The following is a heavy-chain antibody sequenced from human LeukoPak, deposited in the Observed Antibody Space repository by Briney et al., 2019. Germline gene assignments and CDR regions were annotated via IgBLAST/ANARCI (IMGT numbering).Heavy chain of an antibody. CDR1: GFTFSSYG. V-gene: IGHV3-20*04. D-gene: IGHD3-3*01. Sequence: GGSLRLSCAASGFTFSSYGMSWVRHAPGKGLEWVSGINWNGGSTGYADSVKGRFTISRDNAKNSLSLQMNSLRVEDTALYYCARGGISIFGVVIYMDVWGKGTTVTVSS. J-gene: IGHJ6*03. CDR3: ARGGISIFGVVIYMDV. CDR2: INWNGGST.